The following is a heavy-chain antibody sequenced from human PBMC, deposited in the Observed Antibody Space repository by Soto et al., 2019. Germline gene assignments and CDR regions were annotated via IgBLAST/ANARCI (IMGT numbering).Heavy chain of an antibody. CDR3: ARGYCSSTSCYYYYGMDV. Sequence: PSETLSLTCAVYGGSFSGYYWSWIRKPPGKGLEWIGEINHSGSTNYNPSLKSRVTISVDTSKNQFSLKLSSVTAADTAVYYCARGYCSSTSCYYYYGMDVWGQGTTVTVSS. J-gene: IGHJ6*02. CDR2: INHSGST. D-gene: IGHD2-2*01. CDR1: GGSFSGYY. V-gene: IGHV4-34*01.